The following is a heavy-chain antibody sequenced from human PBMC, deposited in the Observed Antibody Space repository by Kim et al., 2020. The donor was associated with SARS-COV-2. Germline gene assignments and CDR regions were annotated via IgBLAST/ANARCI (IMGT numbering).Heavy chain of an antibody. Sequence: ASVKVSCKASGYTFTGYYMHWVRQAPGQGLEWMGWINPNSGGTNYAQKFQGRVTMTRDTSISTAYMELSRLRSDDTAVYYCARLFLAAAGTGVVDYWGQGTLVTVSS. CDR3: ARLFLAAAGTGVVDY. CDR1: GYTFTGYY. V-gene: IGHV1-2*02. D-gene: IGHD6-13*01. J-gene: IGHJ4*02. CDR2: INPNSGGT.